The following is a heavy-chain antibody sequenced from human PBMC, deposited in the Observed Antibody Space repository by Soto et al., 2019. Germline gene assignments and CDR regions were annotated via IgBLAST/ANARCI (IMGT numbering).Heavy chain of an antibody. J-gene: IGHJ4*02. CDR1: GFRLSDHY. CDR3: AGDPYYYGSAF. V-gene: IGHV3-11*01. D-gene: IGHD3-10*01. CDR2: ISGGGTTM. Sequence: QVQLVESGGGLVEPGGSLRLSCAASGFRLSDHYMTWIRQAPGKGLEWVSKISGGGTTMYYADSVKGRFTVSRDNAKNSLYLQMNSLRAEDTAVYYCAGDPYYYGSAFWGQGTLVTVSS.